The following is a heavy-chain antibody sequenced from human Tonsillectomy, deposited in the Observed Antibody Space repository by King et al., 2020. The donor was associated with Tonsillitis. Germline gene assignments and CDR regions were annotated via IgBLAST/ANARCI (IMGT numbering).Heavy chain of an antibody. V-gene: IGHV3-30*18. CDR1: GFTFSSYG. Sequence: VQLVESGGGVVQPGRSLRLSCAASGFTFSSYGMHWVRQAPGKGLEWVAVISYDGSNKYYADSVKVRFTISRDNSKNTLYLQMNSLRAEDTAVYYCAKGSRGGRWDAFDIWGQGTMVTVSS. CDR2: ISYDGSNK. J-gene: IGHJ3*02. D-gene: IGHD1-26*01. CDR3: AKGSRGGRWDAFDI.